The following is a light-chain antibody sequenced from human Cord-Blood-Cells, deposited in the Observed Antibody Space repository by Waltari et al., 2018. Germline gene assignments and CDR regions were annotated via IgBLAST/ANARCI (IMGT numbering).Light chain of an antibody. CDR3: QQYYSTPPS. J-gene: IGKJ2*01. CDR2: WAS. CDR1: QSVLYSSNNKNY. V-gene: IGKV4-1*01. Sequence: INCKSSQSVLYSSNNKNYLAWYQQKPGQPPKLLIYWASTRESGVPDRFSGSGSGTDFTLTISSLQAEDVAVYYCQQYYSTPPSFGQGTKLEIK.